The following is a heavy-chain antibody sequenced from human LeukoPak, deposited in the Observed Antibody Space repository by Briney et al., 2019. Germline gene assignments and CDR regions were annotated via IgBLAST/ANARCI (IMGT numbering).Heavy chain of an antibody. V-gene: IGHV3-53*01. CDR3: GRDLIGTAASWDC. J-gene: IGHJ4*02. CDR2: ISSGGST. CDR1: GGSISSSSYY. Sequence: ETLSLTCTVSGGSISSSSYYWGWIRQPPGKGLEWVSVISSGGSTYYADSVKGRFTISRDNSKNTLYLQMNSLRVEDTAVYYCGRDLIGTAASWDCWGQGTLVTVSS. D-gene: IGHD6-25*01.